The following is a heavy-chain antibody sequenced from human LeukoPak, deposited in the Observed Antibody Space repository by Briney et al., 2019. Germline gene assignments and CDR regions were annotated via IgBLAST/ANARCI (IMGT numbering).Heavy chain of an antibody. CDR2: IYSGGST. Sequence: PGGSLRLSCAASGFTVSGNYMSWVRQAPGKGLEWVSVIYSGGSTYYADSVKGRFTISRDNSKNTLYLQMNSLRAEDTAVYYCARESNYYDSSGYYYIDFWGQGTLVTVSS. CDR3: ARESNYYDSSGYYYIDF. V-gene: IGHV3-53*01. D-gene: IGHD3-22*01. CDR1: GFTVSGNY. J-gene: IGHJ4*02.